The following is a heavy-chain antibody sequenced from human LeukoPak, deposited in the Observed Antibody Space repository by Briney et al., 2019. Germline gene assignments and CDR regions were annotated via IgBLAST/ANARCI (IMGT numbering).Heavy chain of an antibody. D-gene: IGHD2-15*01. J-gene: IGHJ3*02. CDR3: TRARLVVVVAATRDAFDI. CDR2: ISYSGST. Sequence: PSETLSLTCTVSGGSIRSSSYYWDWIRQPPGKGLEWIGSISYSGSTYYNPSLKSRVTISVDTSKNQFSLKLSSVTAADTAMYYCTRARLVVVVAATRDAFDIWGQGTMVTVSS. V-gene: IGHV4-39*01. CDR1: GGSIRSSSYY.